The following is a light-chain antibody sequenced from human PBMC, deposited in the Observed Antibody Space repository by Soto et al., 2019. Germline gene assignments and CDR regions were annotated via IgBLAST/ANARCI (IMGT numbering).Light chain of an antibody. J-gene: IGLJ3*02. CDR1: SGDVGGYNY. Sequence: QSALTQPRSVSGSHGQSVTISCTGPSGDVGGYNYVSWYQQRPGEAPKLMIYDVTARPSGVPDRFSASKSGNTASLTISGLQADDEADYYCSSYAGTYTWVFGGGTNLTVL. V-gene: IGLV2-11*01. CDR2: DVT. CDR3: SSYAGTYTWV.